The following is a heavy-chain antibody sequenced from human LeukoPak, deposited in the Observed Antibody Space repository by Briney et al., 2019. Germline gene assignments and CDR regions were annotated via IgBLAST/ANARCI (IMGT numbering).Heavy chain of an antibody. V-gene: IGHV5-51*01. CDR2: IYPGDSDT. Sequence: GESLKISCKGSGYSFTSYWIGWVRQMPGKGLEWMGIIYPGDSDTRYSPSFQGQVTISADKSISTAYLQWSSLKASDTAMYYCARHVGIAARSTSRVDAFDIWGQGTMVTVSS. J-gene: IGHJ3*02. CDR1: GYSFTSYW. D-gene: IGHD6-6*01. CDR3: ARHVGIAARSTSRVDAFDI.